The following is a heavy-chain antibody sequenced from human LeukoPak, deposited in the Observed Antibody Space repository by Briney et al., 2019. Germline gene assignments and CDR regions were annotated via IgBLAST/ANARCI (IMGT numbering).Heavy chain of an antibody. CDR3: ARDPRWLTPDCTSTSCYENYFDP. D-gene: IGHD2-2*01. CDR2: IYHTGSA. CDR1: GYSISSGYQ. Sequence: SETLSFTCAVSGYSISSGYQWAWIRQSPGKGLEWIGSIYHTGSAHYNPSLKSRVTISVETSKNQFSLEMYSVAAADTAVYYCARDPRWLTPDCTSTSCYENYFDPWGQGTLVTVSS. V-gene: IGHV4-38-2*02. J-gene: IGHJ5*02.